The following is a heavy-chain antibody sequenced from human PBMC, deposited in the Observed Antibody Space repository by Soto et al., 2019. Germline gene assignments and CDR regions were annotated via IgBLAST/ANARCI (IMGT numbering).Heavy chain of an antibody. Sequence: SQTLSLTCAITGDSVSSNSAGWSWVRQSPSRGLEWLGRTYYRSKWYYEYAVSVRGRITINPDTSKNQYSLQLNSVTPEDTAVYFCVRGEQYSGRIFDYWGQGILVTVFS. CDR3: VRGEQYSGRIFDY. V-gene: IGHV6-1*01. D-gene: IGHD1-26*01. CDR1: GDSVSSNSAG. J-gene: IGHJ4*01. CDR2: TYYRSKWYY.